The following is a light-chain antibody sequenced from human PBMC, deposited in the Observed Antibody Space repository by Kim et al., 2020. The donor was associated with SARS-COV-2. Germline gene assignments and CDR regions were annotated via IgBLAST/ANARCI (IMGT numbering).Light chain of an antibody. CDR3: QQYGSSPYT. CDR2: GAS. J-gene: IGKJ2*01. V-gene: IGKV3-20*01. Sequence: IVLTQSPGTLSLSPGERATLSCRASQTVRSSYLAWYQQKPGQPPRLLIYGASIRATGIPDRFSGSGSGTDFTLTISRPEPEDFAVFYCQQYGSSPYTFGQGTKLEI. CDR1: QTVRSSY.